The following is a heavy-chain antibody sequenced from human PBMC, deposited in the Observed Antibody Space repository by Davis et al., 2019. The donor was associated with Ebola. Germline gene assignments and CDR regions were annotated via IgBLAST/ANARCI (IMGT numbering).Heavy chain of an antibody. CDR3: VRDFKDYGGNSGYFDY. V-gene: IGHV1-18*01. D-gene: IGHD4-23*01. Sequence: ASVKVSCKASGYTFASYGISWVRQAPGQGLGWMGWISGYKGDTNSARKLQGRITMTTDTSTSTAYMELKSLTSEDTAVYYCVRDFKDYGGNSGYFDYWGQGTLVIVSS. CDR1: GYTFASYG. CDR2: ISGYKGDT. J-gene: IGHJ4*02.